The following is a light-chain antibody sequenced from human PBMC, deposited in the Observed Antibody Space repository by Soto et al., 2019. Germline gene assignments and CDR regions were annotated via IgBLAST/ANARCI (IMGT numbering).Light chain of an antibody. V-gene: IGKV3D-20*02. J-gene: IGKJ4*01. CDR3: QQRAKWVT. CDR2: DAS. Sequence: EVVMTQSPATLSVSPGERATLSCRASQSVSSSYLAWYQQKPGQAPRLLIYDASNRATGIPARFSGSGSGTDFNLTISSLEPEDFAVYYCQQRAKWVTFGRGTKVDIK. CDR1: QSVSSSY.